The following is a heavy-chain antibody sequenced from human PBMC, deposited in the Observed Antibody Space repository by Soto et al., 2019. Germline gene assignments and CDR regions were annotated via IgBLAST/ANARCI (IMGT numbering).Heavy chain of an antibody. Sequence: PGGSLRLSCVASGFTFDDYAMHWVRQVPGKGLEWVSGISWNSDSIGYADSVKGRFTISRDNAKNSLYLQMNSLRAEDAAVYYCAKGVPGIAVAGTGYFQHWGQGT. V-gene: IGHV3-9*01. CDR1: GFTFDDYA. CDR2: ISWNSDSI. D-gene: IGHD6-19*01. CDR3: AKGVPGIAVAGTGYFQH. J-gene: IGHJ1*01.